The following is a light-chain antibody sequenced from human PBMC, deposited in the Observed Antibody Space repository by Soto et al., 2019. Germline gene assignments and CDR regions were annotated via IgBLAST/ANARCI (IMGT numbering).Light chain of an antibody. V-gene: IGKV2-24*01. CDR3: MQATQFPIT. Sequence: EIVLTQTPLSSPVTLGQPASISCWSSQSLVPSMGNTYLSLLQQRPGQPPRLLIYQVSNRFSGVADRFSGSGAGTDFTLKISRVEAEDVGIYYCMQATQFPITFGQGTRLEVK. CDR2: QVS. J-gene: IGKJ5*01. CDR1: QSLVPSMGNTY.